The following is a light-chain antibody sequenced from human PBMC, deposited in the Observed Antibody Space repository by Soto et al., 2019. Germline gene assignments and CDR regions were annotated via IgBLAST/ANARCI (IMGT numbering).Light chain of an antibody. CDR2: DAS. J-gene: IGKJ1*01. CDR3: QQYNSYGT. V-gene: IGKV1-5*01. Sequence: DIQMTQSPSTLSASVGDRVTITCRASQSIRSWLAWYQQKPGKAPKLLIYDASSLESGVPSRFSGSGSGTEFTLTISSLQPDEFATYYCQQYNSYGTFGQGTKVEIK. CDR1: QSIRSW.